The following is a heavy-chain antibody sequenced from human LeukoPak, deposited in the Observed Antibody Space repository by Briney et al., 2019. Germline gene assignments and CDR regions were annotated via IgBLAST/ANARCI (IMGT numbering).Heavy chain of an antibody. D-gene: IGHD3-3*01. Sequence: AGGSLRLSCTASGFTFSNAWMSWVRQAPGKGLEWVGRIKSKIDRGTADYAAPVKGRFTMSRDDSKNTLYLQMHSLKTEDTAVYYCTTDSVFTIGMDAWGQGTTVTVSS. J-gene: IGHJ6*02. CDR1: GFTFSNAW. CDR3: TTDSVFTIGMDA. CDR2: IKSKIDRGTA. V-gene: IGHV3-15*01.